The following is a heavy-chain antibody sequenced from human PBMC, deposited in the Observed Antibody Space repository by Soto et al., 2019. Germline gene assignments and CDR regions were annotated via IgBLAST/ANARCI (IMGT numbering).Heavy chain of an antibody. CDR3: ARGHGYIDGWRTFDF. CDR1: DDSFRGADYY. D-gene: IGHD6-19*01. J-gene: IGHJ4*02. V-gene: IGHV4-61*08. CDR2: TYYNGDT. Sequence: SETRSLTCTVSDDSFRGADYYWSWIRQPLGKGPEWIGYTYYNGDTKYNPALKSRVTMSVDTSKNQFSLRLSSVTAADTAVYFCARGHGYIDGWRTFDFWGRGILVTVS.